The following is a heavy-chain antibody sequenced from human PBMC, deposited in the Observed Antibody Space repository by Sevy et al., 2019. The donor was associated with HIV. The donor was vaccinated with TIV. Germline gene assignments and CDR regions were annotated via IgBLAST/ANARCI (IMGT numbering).Heavy chain of an antibody. D-gene: IGHD3-10*01. CDR1: GFSFSDYW. J-gene: IGHJ4*02. V-gene: IGHV3-7*01. CDR3: ARPGRLWAFDQ. CDR2: IKHDGTEP. Sequence: GGSLRLSCAASGFSFSDYWMSWVRQAPGKGLEWVANIKHDGTEPYYVDSVKGRFTISRDNGKKSLYLQMNSLRVEDTTVYYCARPGRLWAFDQWCQGVLVTVSS.